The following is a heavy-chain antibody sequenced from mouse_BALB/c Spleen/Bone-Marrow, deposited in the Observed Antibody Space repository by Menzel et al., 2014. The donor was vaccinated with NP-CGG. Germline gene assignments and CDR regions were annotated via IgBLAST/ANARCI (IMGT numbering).Heavy chain of an antibody. V-gene: IGHV1-9*01. CDR1: GYTFSTYW. CDR2: ILPGSGTT. J-gene: IGHJ3*01. CDR3: ARLITTGGFAY. D-gene: IGHD2-4*01. Sequence: QVQLKQSGAELMKPGASVKISCKATGYTFSTYWIEWVKQRPGHGLEWVGEILPGSGTTNYNEKFKGKATFTADTSSNTAYMQHSSLTSEDPAVYYCARLITTGGFAYWGQGTLVTVSA.